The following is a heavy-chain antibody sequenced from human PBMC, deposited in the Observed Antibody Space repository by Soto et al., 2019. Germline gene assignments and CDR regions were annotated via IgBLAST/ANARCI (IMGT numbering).Heavy chain of an antibody. Sequence: ASVKVSCKASGDTFSSYAISWVRQAPGQGLEWMGGIIPIFGTANYAQKFQGRVTITADESTSAAYMELSSLRSEDTAMYYCARITMVRGVISYYYYGMDVWGQGTTVTVSS. J-gene: IGHJ6*02. V-gene: IGHV1-69*13. D-gene: IGHD3-10*01. CDR2: IIPIFGTA. CDR3: ARITMVRGVISYYYYGMDV. CDR1: GDTFSSYA.